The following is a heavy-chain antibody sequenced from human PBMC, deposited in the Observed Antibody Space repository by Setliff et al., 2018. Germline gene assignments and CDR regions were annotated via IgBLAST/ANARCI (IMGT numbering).Heavy chain of an antibody. CDR3: ASLQAAQYFQY. V-gene: IGHV5-51*01. J-gene: IGHJ1*01. Sequence: GESLKISCVGAGYSFTSNWIAWVRQMPGKGLDWMGIIYPGDSETRYSPSFQGRVTISVDKAISTAYLQWGSLRASDSAIYYCASLQAAQYFQYWGQGTLVTVSS. CDR2: IYPGDSET. CDR1: GYSFTSNW.